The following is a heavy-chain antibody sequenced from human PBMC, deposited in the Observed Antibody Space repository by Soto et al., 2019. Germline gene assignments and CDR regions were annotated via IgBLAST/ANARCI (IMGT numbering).Heavy chain of an antibody. CDR1: EFTFSSYA. CDR3: AKTLLSTSWYGLHDY. D-gene: IGHD6-13*01. V-gene: IGHV3-23*01. CDR2: ISGSGGRT. Sequence: GSLRLSCAASEFTFSSYAMSWVRQAPGKGLEWVSTISGSGGRTYYADSVKGRFTISRDNSRNTLHLQMNSLRVEDTAVYYCAKTLLSTSWYGLHDYVSQGTLVTVSS. J-gene: IGHJ4*02.